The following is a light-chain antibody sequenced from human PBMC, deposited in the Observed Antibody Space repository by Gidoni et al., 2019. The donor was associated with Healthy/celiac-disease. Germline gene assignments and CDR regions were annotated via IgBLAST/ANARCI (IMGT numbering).Light chain of an antibody. CDR2: WAS. CDR3: QQYYSTPLT. J-gene: IGKJ4*01. CDR1: QSVLYSSNNKNY. Sequence: DIVMTHSPDSLAVSLGERATINCKSSQSVLYSSNNKNYLACYQQKPGQPPKLLIYWASTRESGVPDRFSGSGSGTDFTLSISSLQAEDVAVYYCQQYYSTPLTFGGGTKVEIK. V-gene: IGKV4-1*01.